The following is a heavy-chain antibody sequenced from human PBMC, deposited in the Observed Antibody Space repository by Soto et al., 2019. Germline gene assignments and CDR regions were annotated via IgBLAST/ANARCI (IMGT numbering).Heavy chain of an antibody. Sequence: PSQTLSLTCAISGDSVSSDSAAWNWIRQSPSRGLEWLGRTYYRSKWYNDYAVSVKSRITINPGTSKNQFPLQLNSVTPEDTAVYYCARWAPGHSSGWYDAFDIWGQGTMVTVSS. J-gene: IGHJ3*02. D-gene: IGHD6-19*01. CDR2: TYYRSKWYN. CDR3: ARWAPGHSSGWYDAFDI. CDR1: GDSVSSDSAA. V-gene: IGHV6-1*01.